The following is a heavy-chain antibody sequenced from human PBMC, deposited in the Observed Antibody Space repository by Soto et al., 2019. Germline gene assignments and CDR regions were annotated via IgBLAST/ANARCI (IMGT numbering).Heavy chain of an antibody. CDR2: IKSKTDGGTT. V-gene: IGHV3-15*07. CDR3: TTDIHYDFWSGYYTAAIGVQH. Sequence: PGGSLRLSCAASGFTFSNAWMNWVRQAPGKGLEWVGRIKSKTDGGTTDYAAPVKGRFTISRDDSKNTLYLQMNSLKTEDTAVYYCTTDIHYDFWSGYYTAAIGVQHWGQGTLVTVSS. J-gene: IGHJ1*01. D-gene: IGHD3-3*01. CDR1: GFTFSNAW.